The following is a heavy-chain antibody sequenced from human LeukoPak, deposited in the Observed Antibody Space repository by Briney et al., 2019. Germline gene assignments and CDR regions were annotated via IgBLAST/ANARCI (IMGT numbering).Heavy chain of an antibody. CDR3: ARAEPVVVPAAIDY. Sequence: GASVKVSCKASGYTFTGYYMHWVRQAPGHGLEWMGWINPNSGGTNYAQKFQGRVTMTRDTSISTAYMELSRLRSDDTAVYYCARAEPVVVPAAIDYWGQGTLVTVSS. CDR2: INPNSGGT. D-gene: IGHD2-2*01. J-gene: IGHJ4*02. V-gene: IGHV1-2*02. CDR1: GYTFTGYY.